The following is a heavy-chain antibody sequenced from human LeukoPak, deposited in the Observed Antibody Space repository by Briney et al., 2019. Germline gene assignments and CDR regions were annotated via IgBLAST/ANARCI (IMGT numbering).Heavy chain of an antibody. CDR1: GGSISSYF. CDR2: IYTNEST. CDR3: ARQGHYYDSSGFHWFDP. V-gene: IGHV4-4*08. J-gene: IGHJ5*02. Sequence: PSETLSLTCTVSGGSISSYFWSWIRQSPGKGLEWIGYIYTNESTNSKSSLKSRVSISVDPSKNQLFLKLRSVTAADTAVYYCARQGHYYDSSGFHWFDPWGQGTLVTVSS. D-gene: IGHD3-22*01.